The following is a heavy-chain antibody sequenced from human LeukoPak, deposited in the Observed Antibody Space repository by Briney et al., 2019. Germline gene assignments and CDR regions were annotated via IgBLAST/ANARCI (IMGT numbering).Heavy chain of an antibody. CDR3: ARESGYHGSGFDP. CDR2: ISGSGGST. Sequence: GGSLRLSCAASRFSFSSYAMSWVRQAPGKGLEWVSTISGSGGSTYYADPVKGRFTISRDNAKDTLYLQMNSLRDEDTAVYYCARESGYHGSGFDPWGQGTLVTVSS. J-gene: IGHJ5*02. CDR1: RFSFSSYA. V-gene: IGHV3-23*01. D-gene: IGHD3-10*01.